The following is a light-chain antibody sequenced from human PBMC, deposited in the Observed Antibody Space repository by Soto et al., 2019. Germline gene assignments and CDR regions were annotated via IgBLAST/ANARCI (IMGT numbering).Light chain of an antibody. CDR3: SSYAGSNNRYV. J-gene: IGLJ1*01. CDR1: SSDVGGYNY. V-gene: IGLV2-8*01. CDR2: EVS. Sequence: QSVLTQPPSASGSPGQSVTISCTGTSSDVGGYNYVSRYQQHPGKAPKLMIYEVSKRPSGVPDRFSGSKSGNTASLTVSGLQAEDEADYYCSSYAGSNNRYVFGTGTKVTVL.